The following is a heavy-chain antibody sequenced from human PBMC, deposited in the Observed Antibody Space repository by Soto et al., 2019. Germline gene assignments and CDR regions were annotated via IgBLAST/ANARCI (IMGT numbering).Heavy chain of an antibody. CDR1: GFTFSSYA. J-gene: IGHJ3*02. CDR3: ARAYSDAFDI. CDR2: ISGSGTGI. D-gene: IGHD2-15*01. Sequence: EVQLLESGGGLVQPGGSLRLSCAASGFTFSSYAMSWVRQAPGKGLEWVSAISGSGTGIYYGDSVKGRFTISRDNAKNSLYLQMNSLRAEDTAVYYCARAYSDAFDIWGQGTMVTVSS. V-gene: IGHV3-23*01.